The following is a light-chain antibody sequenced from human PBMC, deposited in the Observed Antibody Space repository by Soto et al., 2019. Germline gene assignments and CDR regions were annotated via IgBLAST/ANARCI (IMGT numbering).Light chain of an antibody. V-gene: IGLV2-14*03. CDR1: SSDVGGYNY. Sequence: QSALTQPASVSGSPGQSITISCTGPSSDVGGYNYVSWYQHHPCKAPKLMIFDVSNRPSGVSNRFSGSKSGNTASLTISGLQPEDEADYYCSSYTTSNTRQIVFGTGTKLTVL. CDR3: SSYTTSNTRQIV. J-gene: IGLJ1*01. CDR2: DVS.